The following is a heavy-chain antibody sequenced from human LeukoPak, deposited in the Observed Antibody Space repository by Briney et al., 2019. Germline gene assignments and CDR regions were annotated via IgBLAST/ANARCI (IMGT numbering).Heavy chain of an antibody. CDR1: GFTFSSYA. CDR3: AKGVYGDSPYNYFDY. D-gene: IGHD4-17*01. V-gene: IGHV3-23*01. CDR2: ISGSGGST. Sequence: GGSLRLSCAASGFTFSSYAMGWVRQAPGKGLEWVSAISGSGGSTYYADSVKGRFTISRDNSKNTLYLQMNSLRAEDTAVYYCAKGVYGDSPYNYFDYWGQGTLVTVSS. J-gene: IGHJ4*02.